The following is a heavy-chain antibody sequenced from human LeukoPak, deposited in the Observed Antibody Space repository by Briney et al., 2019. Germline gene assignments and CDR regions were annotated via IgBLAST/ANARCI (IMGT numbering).Heavy chain of an antibody. J-gene: IGHJ6*04. Sequence: GGSLRLSCAASGFTFSSYGILWVRQAPGKGLEWVAFIRHDGSSEYYTDSVKGRFTISRDNSKNTLYLQMNSLRAEDTAVYYCAKSRMTIMTHAGMDVWGKGTTVTISS. CDR3: AKSRMTIMTHAGMDV. CDR2: IRHDGSSE. D-gene: IGHD4/OR15-4a*01. V-gene: IGHV3-30*02. CDR1: GFTFSSYG.